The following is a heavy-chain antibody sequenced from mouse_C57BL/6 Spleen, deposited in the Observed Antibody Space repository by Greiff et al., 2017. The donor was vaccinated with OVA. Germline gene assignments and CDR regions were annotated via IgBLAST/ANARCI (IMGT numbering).Heavy chain of an antibody. CDR1: GYTFTDYE. Sequence: VHLVESGAELVRPGASVTLSCKASGYTFTDYEMHWVKQTPVHGLEWIGAIDPETGGTAYNQKFKGKAILTADKSSSTAYMELRSLTSEDSAVYYCTRQGLDYWGQGTTLTVSS. CDR2: IDPETGGT. J-gene: IGHJ2*01. V-gene: IGHV1-15*01. CDR3: TRQGLDY.